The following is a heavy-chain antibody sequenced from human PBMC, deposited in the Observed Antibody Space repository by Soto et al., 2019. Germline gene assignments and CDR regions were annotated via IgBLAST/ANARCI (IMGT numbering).Heavy chain of an antibody. CDR3: ASLMVRGVMWLDY. J-gene: IGHJ4*02. V-gene: IGHV3-7*05. CDR1: GFTFSSYS. Sequence: EVQLVESGGGLAQPGGSLRLSCAASGFTFSSYSMSWVRQAPGKGLEWVANIKQDGSEKYYVDSVKGRFTISRDNAKNSLYLQMNSLRAEDTAVYYCASLMVRGVMWLDYWGQGTLVTVSS. D-gene: IGHD3-10*01. CDR2: IKQDGSEK.